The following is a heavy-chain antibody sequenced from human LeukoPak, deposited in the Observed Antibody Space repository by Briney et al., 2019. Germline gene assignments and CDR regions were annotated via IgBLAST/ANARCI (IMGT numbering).Heavy chain of an antibody. D-gene: IGHD3-10*01. CDR1: GFSFSTYD. CDR3: ARVYSANGYGSGYYDY. Sequence: GGSLRLSCVASGFSFSTYDMNWVRQAPGKGLEWVSAITSTSNYINYADSVKSRFTISRDSANNSLYLQMNSLSAEDTALYYCARVYSANGYGSGYYDYWGQGTLVTVSS. CDR2: ITSTSNYI. V-gene: IGHV3-21*01. J-gene: IGHJ4*02.